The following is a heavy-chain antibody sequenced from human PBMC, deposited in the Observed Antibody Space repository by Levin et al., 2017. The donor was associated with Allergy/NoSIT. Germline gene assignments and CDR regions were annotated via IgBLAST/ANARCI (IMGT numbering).Heavy chain of an antibody. Sequence: GGSLRLSCAASGFTFSNAWMSWVRQAPGKGLEWVGRIKSKTDGGTTDYAAPVKGRFTISRDDSKNTLYLQMNSLKTEDTAVYYCTTGGAKDCGGDCFLSWYFDLWGRGTLVTVSS. J-gene: IGHJ2*01. V-gene: IGHV3-15*01. CDR3: TTGGAKDCGGDCFLSWYFDL. CDR2: IKSKTDGGTT. CDR1: GFTFSNAW. D-gene: IGHD2-21*02.